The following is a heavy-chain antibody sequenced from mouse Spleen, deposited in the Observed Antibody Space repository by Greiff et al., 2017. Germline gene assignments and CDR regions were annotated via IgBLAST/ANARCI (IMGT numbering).Heavy chain of an antibody. V-gene: IGHV2-5*01. CDR3: AKEREGRSPYREN. J-gene: IGHJ2*01. CDR1: GFSLTSYG. CDR2: IWRGGST. D-gene: IGHD1-1*01. Sequence: QVQLQQSGPGLVQPSQSLSITCTVSGFSLTSYGVHWVRQSPGKGLEWLGVIWRGGSTDYNAAFMSRLSITKDNSKSQVFFKMNSLQADDTAIYFCAKEREGRSPYRENGGEGTTLTVSS.